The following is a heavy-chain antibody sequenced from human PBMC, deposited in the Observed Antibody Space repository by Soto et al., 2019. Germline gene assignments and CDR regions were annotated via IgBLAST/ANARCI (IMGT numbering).Heavy chain of an antibody. V-gene: IGHV2-5*02. CDR2: IYWDDDK. CDR1: GFSLSTSGVG. CDR3: AHTPLNSDIPVVGNWFDP. J-gene: IGHJ5*02. Sequence: QITLKESGPTLVKPTQTLTLTCTFSGFSLSTSGVGVAWIRQSPGEALEWLALIYWDDDKRYSPSLRSRLTISKDTSKNQVVLTMTNMDPVDTATYYCAHTPLNSDIPVVGNWFDPWGQGTLVTVSS. D-gene: IGHD6-19*01.